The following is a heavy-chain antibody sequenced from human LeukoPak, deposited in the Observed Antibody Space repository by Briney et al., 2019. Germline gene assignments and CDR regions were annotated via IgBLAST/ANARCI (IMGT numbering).Heavy chain of an antibody. Sequence: GGSLRLSCSGSGFTFSSYVMHWVRQAPGKGLEWVAVIWYDGSNKYYADSVKGRFTISRDNSKNTLYLQMNSLRAGDTAVYYCARDSTQGAFDIWGQGTMVTVSS. CDR2: IWYDGSNK. J-gene: IGHJ3*02. V-gene: IGHV3-33*08. CDR1: GFTFSSYV. CDR3: ARDSTQGAFDI.